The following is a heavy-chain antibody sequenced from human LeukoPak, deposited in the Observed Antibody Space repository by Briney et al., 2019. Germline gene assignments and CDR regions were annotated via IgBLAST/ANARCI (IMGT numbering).Heavy chain of an antibody. J-gene: IGHJ6*02. D-gene: IGHD6-13*01. V-gene: IGHV3-64*01. Sequence: PGGSLRLSCAASGFTFSSYAMHWVRQAPGKGLECVSAISSNGGSTYYANSVKGRFTISRDNSKNTLYLQMGSLRAEDMAVYYCARGAGYSSSWYHYYYYYGMDVWGQGTTVTVSS. CDR1: GFTFSSYA. CDR3: ARGAGYSSSWYHYYYYYGMDV. CDR2: ISSNGGST.